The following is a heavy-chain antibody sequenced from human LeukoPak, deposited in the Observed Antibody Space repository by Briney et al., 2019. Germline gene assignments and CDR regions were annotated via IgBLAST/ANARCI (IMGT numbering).Heavy chain of an antibody. CDR2: ISYDGSNK. Sequence: GRSLRLSCAASGFTFSSYAMHWVRQAPGKGLEWVAVISYDGSNKYYADSVKGRFTISRDNSKNTLYLQMNSLRAEDTAVYYCARADSSGWLDYWGQGTLVTVSS. CDR1: GFTFSSYA. V-gene: IGHV3-30-3*01. J-gene: IGHJ4*02. CDR3: ARADSSGWLDY. D-gene: IGHD6-19*01.